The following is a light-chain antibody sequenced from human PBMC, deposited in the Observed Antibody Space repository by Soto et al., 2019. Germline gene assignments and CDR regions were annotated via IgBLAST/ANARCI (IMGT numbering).Light chain of an antibody. CDR2: DIT. CDR1: SSDVGGFNY. J-gene: IGLJ1*01. Sequence: QSVLTKPASVSGFPGQSITISCTGTSSDVGGFNYVSWYQQHPGKAPKLMIYDITNRPSGVSYRFSGSKSGNTASLTISGLQAEDEADYYCNSYTSSSTYVFGTGTKVTVL. V-gene: IGLV2-14*03. CDR3: NSYTSSSTYV.